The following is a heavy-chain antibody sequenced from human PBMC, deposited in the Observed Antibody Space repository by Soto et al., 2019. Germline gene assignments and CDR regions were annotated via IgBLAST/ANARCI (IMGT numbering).Heavy chain of an antibody. CDR2: FDPENGKT. V-gene: IGHV1-24*01. D-gene: IGHD5-18*01. CDR1: GYTLTELS. Sequence: GASVKVSCKVSGYTLTELSMHWVRQAPGKGLEWMGGFDPENGKTINAQKFQGRVTMTEDTSTDTAYMELSSLRSEDTAVYYCATLPERGYSYGFFAFDIWGQGTMVTVSS. CDR3: ATLPERGYSYGFFAFDI. J-gene: IGHJ3*02.